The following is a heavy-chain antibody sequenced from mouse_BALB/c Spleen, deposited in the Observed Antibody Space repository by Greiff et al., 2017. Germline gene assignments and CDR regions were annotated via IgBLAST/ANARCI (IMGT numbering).Heavy chain of an antibody. J-gene: IGHJ2*01. D-gene: IGHD2-2*01. CDR3: ARDNTYGYVDY. V-gene: IGHV7-3*02. CDR2: IRNKANGYTT. Sequence: DVKLVESGGGLVQPGGSLRLSCATSGFTFTDYYMSWVRQPPGKALEWLGFIRNKANGYTTEYSASVKGRFTISRDNSQSILYLQMNTLRAEDSATYYCARDNTYGYVDYWGQGTTLTVSS. CDR1: GFTFTDYY.